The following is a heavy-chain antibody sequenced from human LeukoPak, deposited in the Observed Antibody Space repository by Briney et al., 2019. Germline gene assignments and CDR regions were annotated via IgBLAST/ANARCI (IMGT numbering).Heavy chain of an antibody. CDR3: ARGFPYYYDSNFDY. CDR1: GYTFTSYD. V-gene: IGHV1-8*01. Sequence: ASVKVSCTASGYTFTSYDINWVRQATGQGLEWMGWMNPNSGNTGYAQKFQGRVTMTRNTSISTAYMELSSLRSEDTAVYYCARGFPYYYDSNFDYWGQGTLVTVSS. D-gene: IGHD3-22*01. CDR2: MNPNSGNT. J-gene: IGHJ4*02.